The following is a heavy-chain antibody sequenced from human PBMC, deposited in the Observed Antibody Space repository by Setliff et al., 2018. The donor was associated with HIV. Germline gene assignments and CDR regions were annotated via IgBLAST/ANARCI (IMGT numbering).Heavy chain of an antibody. V-gene: IGHV1-46*01. CDR1: GYTFTSYG. CDR2: INPHGGST. Sequence: ASVKVSCKASGYTFTSYGISWVRQAPGQGLEWMGVINPHGGSTNYAQKFQGRVTMTRDTSTSTVYMELSSLRSDDTAVYYCARGSESYYDGAFDIWGQGTMVTVSS. D-gene: IGHD1-26*01. CDR3: ARGSESYYDGAFDI. J-gene: IGHJ3*02.